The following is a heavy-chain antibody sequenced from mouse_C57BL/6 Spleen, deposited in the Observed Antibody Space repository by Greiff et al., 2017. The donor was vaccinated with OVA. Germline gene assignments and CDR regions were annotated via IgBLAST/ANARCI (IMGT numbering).Heavy chain of an antibody. D-gene: IGHD3-3*01. CDR3: ARWGDPYFDY. CDR1: GYSITSGYY. Sequence: ESGPGLVKPSQSLSLTCSVTGYSITSGYYWNWIRQFPGNKLEWMGYISYDGSNNYNPSLKNRISITRDTSKNQFFLKLNSVTTEDTATYYCARWGDPYFDYWGQGTTLTVSS. J-gene: IGHJ2*01. CDR2: ISYDGSN. V-gene: IGHV3-6*01.